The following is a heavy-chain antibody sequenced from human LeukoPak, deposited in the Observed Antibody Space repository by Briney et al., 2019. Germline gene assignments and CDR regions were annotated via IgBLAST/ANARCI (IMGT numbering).Heavy chain of an antibody. D-gene: IGHD6-13*01. CDR2: VYYSGST. Sequence: SSESLSLTCTVSGGSISSYYWSWIRQPPGKGLEWIGYVYYSGSTNYNPSLKSRVTMSIDTSKNQFSLKLSSVTAADTAIYYCATSSSSWYKEFDYGGQGALVTVSS. V-gene: IGHV4-59*01. J-gene: IGHJ4*02. CDR3: ATSSSSWYKEFDY. CDR1: GGSISSYY.